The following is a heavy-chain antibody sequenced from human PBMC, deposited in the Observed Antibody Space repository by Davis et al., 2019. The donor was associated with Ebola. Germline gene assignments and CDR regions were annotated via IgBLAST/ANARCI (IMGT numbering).Heavy chain of an antibody. CDR3: ARDLPGGDWYFDL. J-gene: IGHJ2*01. V-gene: IGHV3-64*04. Sequence: PGGSLRLSCSASGFRFSYYGMHWVRQAPGKGLEYVSGISPSGDRTYYPDPVKGRFTISRDNSKNTLYLQMSSLRAEDTAVYYCARDLPGGDWYFDLWGRGTLVTVSS. CDR1: GFRFSYYG. D-gene: IGHD1-14*01. CDR2: ISPSGDRT.